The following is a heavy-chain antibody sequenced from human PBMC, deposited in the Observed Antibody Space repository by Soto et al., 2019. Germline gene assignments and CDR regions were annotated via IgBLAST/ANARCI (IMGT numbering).Heavy chain of an antibody. Sequence: SETLSLTCTVSGGSISSSSYYWGWIRLPPGKGLEWIGSIYYSGSTYYNPSLKSRVTISVDTSKNQFSLKLSSVTAADTAVYYCAIRRRDYGEVDWFDSCGQGTLVTVSS. V-gene: IGHV4-39*01. CDR2: IYYSGST. CDR3: AIRRRDYGEVDWFDS. J-gene: IGHJ5*01. CDR1: GGSISSSSYY. D-gene: IGHD4-17*01.